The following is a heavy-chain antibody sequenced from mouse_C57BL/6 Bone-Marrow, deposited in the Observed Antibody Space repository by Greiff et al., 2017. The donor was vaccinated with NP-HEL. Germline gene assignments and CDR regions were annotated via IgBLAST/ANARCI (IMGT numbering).Heavy chain of an antibody. D-gene: IGHD2-4*01. CDR3: ARSFYYDSADDPVYAMDY. CDR2: IRNKANGYTT. Sequence: EVQVVESGGGLVQPGGSLSLSCAASGFTFTDYYMSWVRQPPGKALEWLVFIRNKANGYTTEYSASVKGRFTISRDKSQSILYIKMKALGAENSATYYCARSFYYDSADDPVYAMDYWGQGNSVTVTS. V-gene: IGHV7-3*01. J-gene: IGHJ4*01. CDR1: GFTFTDYY.